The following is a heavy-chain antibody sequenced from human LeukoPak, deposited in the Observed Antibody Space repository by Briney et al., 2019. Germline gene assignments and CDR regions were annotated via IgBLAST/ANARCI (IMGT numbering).Heavy chain of an antibody. CDR2: VNRDGSVT. V-gene: IGHV3-7*03. J-gene: IGHJ3*02. CDR1: GFALSSHW. CDR3: ARDREAVAGNAFDI. D-gene: IGHD6-19*01. Sequence: GGSLRLSCAASGFALSSHWMTWVRQVPGRGPEWVANVNRDGSVTYYLDSVKGRFTISKDNAKNSLYLQMNSLRAEDTALYHCARDREAVAGNAFDIWGQGTMVTVSS.